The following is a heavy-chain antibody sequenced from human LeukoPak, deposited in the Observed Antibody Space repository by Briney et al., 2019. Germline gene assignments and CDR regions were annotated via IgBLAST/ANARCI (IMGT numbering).Heavy chain of an antibody. V-gene: IGHV1-18*01. CDR3: ARDSDTPYDYVWGSYRSNLDY. CDR1: GYTFPSYG. CDR2: ISAYNCNT. D-gene: IGHD3-16*02. Sequence: ASVKVSCKASGYTFPSYGNSWVRLAPGQGLEWMGWISAYNCNTNYAQELQGRVTITTGTSTSTAYMELRSLRSDDTAVYYCARDSDTPYDYVWGSYRSNLDYWGQGTLVTVSS. J-gene: IGHJ4*02.